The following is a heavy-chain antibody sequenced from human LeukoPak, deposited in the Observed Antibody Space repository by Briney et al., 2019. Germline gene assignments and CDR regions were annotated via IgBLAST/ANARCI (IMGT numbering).Heavy chain of an antibody. Sequence: SETLSLTCTVSGGSISSSSYYWGWIRQPPGKGLEWIGEINHSGSTNYNPSLKSRVTISVDTSKNQFSLKLSSVTAADTAVYYCARDGVSIWSGYSYNWFDPWGQGTLVTVSS. CDR2: INHSGST. CDR1: GGSISSSSYY. D-gene: IGHD3-3*01. V-gene: IGHV4-39*07. CDR3: ARDGVSIWSGYSYNWFDP. J-gene: IGHJ5*02.